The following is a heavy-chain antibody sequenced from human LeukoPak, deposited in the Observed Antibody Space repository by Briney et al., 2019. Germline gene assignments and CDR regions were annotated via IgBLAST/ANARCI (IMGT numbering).Heavy chain of an antibody. Sequence: GGSLRLSCAASEFTFSRYTVNWVRQAPGKGLEWVSTDGGGDNKFYTNSVKGRFTISRDDSKSTLFLQMNSLRPEDTAIYYCAKDSWSGNGIYDPFDIWGQGTMVAVSS. CDR1: EFTFSRYT. CDR2: DGGGDNK. CDR3: AKDSWSGNGIYDPFDI. J-gene: IGHJ3*02. D-gene: IGHD2-21*01. V-gene: IGHV3-23*01.